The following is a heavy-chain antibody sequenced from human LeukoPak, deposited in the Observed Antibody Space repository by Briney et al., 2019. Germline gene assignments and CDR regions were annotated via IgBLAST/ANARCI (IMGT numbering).Heavy chain of an antibody. V-gene: IGHV3-9*01. J-gene: IGHJ4*02. CDR2: ISWNSGYI. CDR1: GFTFDDYA. CDR3: AKGSYGSGSYVDY. D-gene: IGHD3-10*01. Sequence: GRSLRLSCAASGFTFDDYAMHWVRQAPGKGLEWVSGISWNSGYIGYEDSVKGRFTISRDNAKNSLYLQMNSLRAEDTALYYCAKGSYGSGSYVDYWGQGTLITVSS.